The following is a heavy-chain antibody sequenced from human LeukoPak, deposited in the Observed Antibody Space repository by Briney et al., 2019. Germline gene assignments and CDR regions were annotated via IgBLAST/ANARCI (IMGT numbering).Heavy chain of an antibody. Sequence: ASVKVSCKASGYTFTSYYMHWVRQAPGQGLEWMGIINPSGGSTSYAQKFQGRVTMTRDMSTSTVYTELSSLRSEDTAVYYCARDTKGGIAVAGPYYFDYWGQGTLVTVSS. V-gene: IGHV1-46*01. J-gene: IGHJ4*02. CDR1: GYTFTSYY. D-gene: IGHD6-19*01. CDR3: ARDTKGGIAVAGPYYFDY. CDR2: INPSGGST.